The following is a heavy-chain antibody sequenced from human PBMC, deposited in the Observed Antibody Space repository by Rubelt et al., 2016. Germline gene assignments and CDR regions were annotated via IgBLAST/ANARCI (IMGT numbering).Heavy chain of an antibody. Sequence: QVPGKGLVWVSRINSDGSSTSYVDSVKGRFTISRDNSKNTLYLQMNSLRAEDTAVYYCAKGPSSTSYSPLDYWGQGSLVTVSS. CDR2: INSDGSST. J-gene: IGHJ4*02. CDR3: AKGPSSTSYSPLDY. V-gene: IGHV3-74*01. D-gene: IGHD2-2*01.